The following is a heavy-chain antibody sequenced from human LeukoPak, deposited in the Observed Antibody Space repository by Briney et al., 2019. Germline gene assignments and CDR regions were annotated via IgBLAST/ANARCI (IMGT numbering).Heavy chain of an antibody. CDR2: MNPNSGNT. CDR3: AREIYPTTVTTGGTVFDP. D-gene: IGHD4-11*01. CDR1: GYTFTSYD. V-gene: IGHV1-8*03. J-gene: IGHJ5*02. Sequence: APVKVSCKASGYTFTSYDINWVRQATGQGLEWMGWMNPNSGNTGYAQKFQGRVTITRNTSISTAYMELSSLRSEDTAVYYCAREIYPTTVTTGGTVFDPWGQGTLVTVSS.